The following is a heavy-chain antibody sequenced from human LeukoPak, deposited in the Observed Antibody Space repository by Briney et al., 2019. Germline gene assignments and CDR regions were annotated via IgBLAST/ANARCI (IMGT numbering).Heavy chain of an antibody. J-gene: IGHJ4*02. CDR2: INHSGST. CDR1: GGSFSGYY. CDR3: ARGRHCSSTSCRGRYFDY. D-gene: IGHD2-2*01. Sequence: SETLPLTCAVYGGSFSGYYWSWIRQPPGKGLEWIGEINHSGSTNYNPSLKSRVTISVDTSKNQFSLKLSSVTAADTAVYYCARGRHCSSTSCRGRYFDYWGQGTLVTVSS. V-gene: IGHV4-34*01.